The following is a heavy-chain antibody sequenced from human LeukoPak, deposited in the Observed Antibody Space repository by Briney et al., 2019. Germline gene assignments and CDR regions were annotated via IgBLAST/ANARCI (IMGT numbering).Heavy chain of an antibody. V-gene: IGHV1-8*01. J-gene: IGHJ4*02. Sequence: ASVKVSCKASGYTFTSYDINWVRQAPGQGLEWMGWMNPNSGNTGYAQKFQGRVTMTRNTSISTAYMELSSLGSEDTAVYYCARGGGGIAVAGRDFDYWGQGTLVTVSS. CDR3: ARGGGGIAVAGRDFDY. CDR1: GYTFTSYD. D-gene: IGHD6-19*01. CDR2: MNPNSGNT.